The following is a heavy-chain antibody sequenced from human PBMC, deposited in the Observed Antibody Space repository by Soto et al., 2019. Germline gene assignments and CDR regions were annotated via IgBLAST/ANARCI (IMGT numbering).Heavy chain of an antibody. V-gene: IGHV1-46*01. D-gene: IGHD6-6*01. CDR1: GYSFTSSY. J-gene: IGHJ6*02. Sequence: ASVKVSCKASGYSFTSSYMHWLRQAPGQGPEWMGMVNPNDGTTTNAQRFQGRVTMTTDTSTTSVYMELSSLRSEDTAVYYCAKGFVSGQLPNHYYYGVDVWGQGTTVTVSS. CDR3: AKGFVSGQLPNHYYYGVDV. CDR2: VNPNDGTT.